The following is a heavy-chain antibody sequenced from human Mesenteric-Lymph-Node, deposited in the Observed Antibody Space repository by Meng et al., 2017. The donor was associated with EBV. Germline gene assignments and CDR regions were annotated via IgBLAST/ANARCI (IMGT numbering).Heavy chain of an antibody. Sequence: QVPLQESGPGLVKPSETLSLTCSVSSGSISSSAYHWGWIRQPPGKGLEWIGTIYHSGATYYNPSLKNRVSISVDTSQNQFSLKPSSVTAADTAVYYCARGKTVGRSPWFDPWGQGTLVTVSS. CDR2: IYHSGAT. V-gene: IGHV4-39*07. CDR1: SGSISSSAYH. D-gene: IGHD4-11*01. J-gene: IGHJ5*02. CDR3: ARGKTVGRSPWFDP.